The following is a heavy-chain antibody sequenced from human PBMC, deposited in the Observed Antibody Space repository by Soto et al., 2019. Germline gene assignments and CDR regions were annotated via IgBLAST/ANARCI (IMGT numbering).Heavy chain of an antibody. CDR3: ARRLRYCSGASCYRYYFDY. D-gene: IGHD2-15*01. CDR2: IYYSGST. Sequence: SETLSLTCTVSGGSLSSSSYYWGWIRQPPGKGLEWIGNIYYSGSTYYNPSLKSRVTISVNTSKNQFSLKLSSVTAADTAVYYCARRLRYCSGASCYRYYFDYWGQGTLVPVSS. V-gene: IGHV4-39*01. J-gene: IGHJ4*02. CDR1: GGSLSSSSYY.